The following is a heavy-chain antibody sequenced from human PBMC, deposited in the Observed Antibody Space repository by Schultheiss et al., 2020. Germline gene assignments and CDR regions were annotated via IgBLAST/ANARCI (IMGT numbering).Heavy chain of an antibody. CDR2: INHSGST. J-gene: IGHJ4*02. CDR1: GGSFSGYY. Sequence: SVTLSLTCAVYGGSFSGYYWSWIRQPPGKGLEWIGEINHSGSTNYNPSLKSRVTISVDTSKNQFSLKLSSVTAADTAVYYCARDEEQLWFNYWGQGTLVTVS. D-gene: IGHD5-18*01. CDR3: ARDEEQLWFNY. V-gene: IGHV4-34*01.